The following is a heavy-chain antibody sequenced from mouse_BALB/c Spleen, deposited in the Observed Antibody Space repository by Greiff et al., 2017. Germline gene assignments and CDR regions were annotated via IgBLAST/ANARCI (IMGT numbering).Heavy chain of an antibody. CDR3: ARGGDYDGYYG. D-gene: IGHD2-3*01. Sequence: EVKLMESGGGLVKPGGSLKLSCAASGFTFSDYYMYWVRQTPEKRLEWVATISDGGSYTYYPDSVKGRFTISRDNAKNNLYLQMSSLKSEDTAMYYCARGGDYDGYYGWGQGTSVTVSS. V-gene: IGHV5-4*02. J-gene: IGHJ4*01. CDR1: GFTFSDYY. CDR2: ISDGGSYT.